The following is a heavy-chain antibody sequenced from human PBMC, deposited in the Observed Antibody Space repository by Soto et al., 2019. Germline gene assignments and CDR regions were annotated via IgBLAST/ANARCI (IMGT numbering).Heavy chain of an antibody. Sequence: GASVKVSCKASRYTFTTYYMYWVRQAPGQGLEWMGIINPSGGSTSFAQKFQGRVTMTRDTSTSTVYMELISLTSEDTAVYYCARDVGMASRPYLDYWGQGTLVTVSS. CDR3: ARDVGMASRPYLDY. V-gene: IGHV1-46*01. CDR2: INPSGGST. J-gene: IGHJ4*02. D-gene: IGHD6-6*01. CDR1: RYTFTTYY.